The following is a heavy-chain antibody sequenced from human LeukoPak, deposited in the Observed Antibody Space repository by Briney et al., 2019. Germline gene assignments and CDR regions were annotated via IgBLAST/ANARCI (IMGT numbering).Heavy chain of an antibody. CDR3: ARDPYGSGSYYPY. V-gene: IGHV1-2*02. CDR2: INPNSGGT. J-gene: IGHJ4*02. D-gene: IGHD3-10*01. Sequence: ASVKVSCKASGYTFTGYYVHWVRQAPGQGLEWMGWINPNSGGTNYAQKFQGRVTMTRDTSISTAYMELTRLRSDDTAVYYCARDPYGSGSYYPYWGQGTLVTVSS. CDR1: GYTFTGYY.